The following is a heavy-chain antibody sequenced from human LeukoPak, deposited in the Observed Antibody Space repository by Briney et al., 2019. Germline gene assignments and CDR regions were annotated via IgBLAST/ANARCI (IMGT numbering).Heavy chain of an antibody. CDR3: ARGLWGSAYDAFDI. J-gene: IGHJ3*02. V-gene: IGHV3-13*01. CDR2: IGTAGDT. D-gene: IGHD3-16*01. Sequence: GGSLRLSCAASGFTFSSYDMHWVRHAPGKGLEWVSAIGTAGDTYYPGSVKGRFTISRENAKNSLYLQMNSLRAGDTAVYYCARGLWGSAYDAFDIWGQGTMVTVSS. CDR1: GFTFSSYD.